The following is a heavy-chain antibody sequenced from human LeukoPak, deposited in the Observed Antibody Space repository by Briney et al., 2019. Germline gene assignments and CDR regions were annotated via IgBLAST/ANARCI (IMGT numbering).Heavy chain of an antibody. V-gene: IGHV1-69*05. D-gene: IGHD4-11*01. CDR1: GGTFSSYA. CDR2: IIPIFGTA. Sequence: ASVKVSGKASGGTFSSYAISWVRQAPGQGLEWMGGIIPIFGTANYAQKFQGRVTITTDESTSTAYMELSSLRSEDTAVYYCARDNSSNYGYMDVWGKGTTVTVSS. J-gene: IGHJ6*03. CDR3: ARDNSSNYGYMDV.